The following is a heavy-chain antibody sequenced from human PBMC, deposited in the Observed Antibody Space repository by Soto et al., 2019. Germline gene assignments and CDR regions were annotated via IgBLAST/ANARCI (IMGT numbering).Heavy chain of an antibody. V-gene: IGHV3-33*01. Sequence: GGSLRLSCAASGFTFSSYGMHWVRQAPGKGLEWVAVIWYDGSNKYYADSVKGRFTISRDNSKNMLYLQMNSLRAEDTAVYYCARKGGQQLASENYYYYYYGMDVWGQGTTVTVSS. CDR3: ARKGGQQLASENYYYYYYGMDV. CDR2: IWYDGSNK. J-gene: IGHJ6*02. CDR1: GFTFSSYG. D-gene: IGHD6-13*01.